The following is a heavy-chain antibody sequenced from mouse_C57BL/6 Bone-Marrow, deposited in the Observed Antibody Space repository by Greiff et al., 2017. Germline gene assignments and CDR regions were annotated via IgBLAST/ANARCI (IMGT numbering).Heavy chain of an antibody. V-gene: IGHV14-3*01. D-gene: IGHD1-1*01. Sequence: EVQLQQSVAELVRPGASVKLSCTASGFNIKNTYMHWVKQRPEQGLEWIGRIDPANGNTKYAPKFQGKDTITADTSSNTAYLQLSSLTSEDIAIYYCAPITTVVATRDWYFDVWGTGTTVTVSS. CDR2: IDPANGNT. CDR3: APITTVVATRDWYFDV. CDR1: GFNIKNTY. J-gene: IGHJ1*03.